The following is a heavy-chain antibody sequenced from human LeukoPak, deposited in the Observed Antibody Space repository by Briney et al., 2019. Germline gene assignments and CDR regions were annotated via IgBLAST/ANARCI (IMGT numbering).Heavy chain of an antibody. CDR3: AKDPPKFYCSSTSCYDY. J-gene: IGHJ4*02. CDR2: ISGSGGST. D-gene: IGHD2-2*01. CDR1: GFTFSSYA. V-gene: IGHV3-23*01. Sequence: GSLRLSCAASGFTFSSYAMSWVRQAPGKGLEWVSAISGSGGSTYYADSVKGRFTISRDNSKNTLYLQMNSLRAEDTAVYYCAKDPPKFYCSSTSCYDYWGQGTLVTVSS.